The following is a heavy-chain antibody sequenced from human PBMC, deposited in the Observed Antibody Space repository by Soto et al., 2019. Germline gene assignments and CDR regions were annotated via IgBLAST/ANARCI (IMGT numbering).Heavy chain of an antibody. CDR3: AKDRQGVGVAGSFDY. CDR2: ISGSDGST. CDR1: GFTFSSYA. D-gene: IGHD6-19*01. V-gene: IGHV3-23*01. Sequence: EVRLLESGGGLVQPGGSLRLSCAASGFTFSSYAMSWVRQAPGKGLQWVSAISGSDGSTYYADSVKGRFTISRDSSKSTLYLQVNSLRAEDTAVYYCAKDRQGVGVAGSFDYWGQGTLVTVSS. J-gene: IGHJ4*02.